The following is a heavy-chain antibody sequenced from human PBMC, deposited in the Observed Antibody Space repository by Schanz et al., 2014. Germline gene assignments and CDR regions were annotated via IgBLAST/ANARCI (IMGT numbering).Heavy chain of an antibody. V-gene: IGHV4-59*01. J-gene: IGHJ4*02. D-gene: IGHD1-1*01. Sequence: QVPLQESGPGLLKPSETLSLTCTVAGASTRGYYWTWIRRTPQHGLQWIGYVYYSGSTSYNPSLESGVSISLDTSKNQFFLRLHSVTAADTGVYYCARDRGTGERYFDHWGQGILVTVSS. CDR1: GASTRGYY. CDR2: VYYSGST. CDR3: ARDRGTGERYFDH.